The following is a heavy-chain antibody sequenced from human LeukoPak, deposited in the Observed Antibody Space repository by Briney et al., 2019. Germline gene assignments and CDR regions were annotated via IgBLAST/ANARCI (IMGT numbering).Heavy chain of an antibody. Sequence: GESLKISCKSSGYTFTHQWIGWVRQLSGSGLEWMGIIYPRDSDTIYSPSFQGHVTISADTSINTAYLEWSSLEASDTAIYYCARHSDVIGAIWGQGTLVTVSS. CDR3: ARHSDVIGAI. V-gene: IGHV5-51*01. CDR2: IYPRDSDT. CDR1: GYTFTHQW. D-gene: IGHD3-10*01. J-gene: IGHJ4*02.